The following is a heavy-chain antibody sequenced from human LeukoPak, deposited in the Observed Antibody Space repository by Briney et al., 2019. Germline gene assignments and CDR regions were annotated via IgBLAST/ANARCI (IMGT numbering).Heavy chain of an antibody. V-gene: IGHV3-21*01. CDR1: GFTFSSYS. CDR3: ARRIRHYDILTGSEYFDY. J-gene: IGHJ4*02. Sequence: PGGSLRLSCAASGFTFSSYSMNWVRQAPGKGLEWVSSISSSSSYTYYADSVKGRFTISRDNAKNSLYLQMNSLRAEDTAVYYCARRIRHYDILTGSEYFDYWGQGTLVTVSS. CDR2: ISSSSSYT. D-gene: IGHD3-9*01.